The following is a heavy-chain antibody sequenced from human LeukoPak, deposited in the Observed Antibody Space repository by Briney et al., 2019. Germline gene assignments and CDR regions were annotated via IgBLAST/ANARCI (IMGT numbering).Heavy chain of an antibody. Sequence: ASVKVSCKASGYTFTSYYMHWVRQAPGQGLEWMGIINLSGGSTSYAQKFQGRVTMTRDTSTSTVYMELSSLRSEDTAVYYCARALSTDAAAGLLGYWGQGTLVTVSS. J-gene: IGHJ4*02. CDR1: GYTFTSYY. D-gene: IGHD6-13*01. CDR2: INLSGGST. CDR3: ARALSTDAAAGLLGY. V-gene: IGHV1-46*01.